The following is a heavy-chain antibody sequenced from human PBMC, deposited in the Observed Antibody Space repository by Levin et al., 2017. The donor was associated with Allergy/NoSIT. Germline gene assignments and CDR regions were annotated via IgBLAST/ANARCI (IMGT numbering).Heavy chain of an antibody. CDR1: GGSIRSSSYY. V-gene: IGHV4-39*01. D-gene: IGHD3-9*01. Sequence: SQTLSLTCTVSGGSIRSSSYYWGWIRQPPGKGLEWIGSIYYSGSTYYNPSLKSRVTISVDTSKNQFSLKLSSVTAADTAVYYCASGGGYYDILTGYSPGAFDYWGQGTLVTVSS. CDR2: IYYSGST. J-gene: IGHJ4*02. CDR3: ASGGGYYDILTGYSPGAFDY.